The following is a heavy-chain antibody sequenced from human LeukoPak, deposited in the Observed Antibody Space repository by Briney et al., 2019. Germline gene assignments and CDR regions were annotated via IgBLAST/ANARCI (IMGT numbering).Heavy chain of an antibody. CDR2: MNPNSGGT. CDR3: ARDRGTYYYESSGYYYAY. Sequence: ASVKVSCKASGYTFTGYYMHWVRQAPGQGLEWMGWMNPNSGGTNYAQKFQGRVTMTRDTSISTAYMELSRLRSDDTAVYYCARDRGTYYYESSGYYYAYWGQGTLVTVSS. V-gene: IGHV1-2*02. J-gene: IGHJ4*02. D-gene: IGHD3-22*01. CDR1: GYTFTGYY.